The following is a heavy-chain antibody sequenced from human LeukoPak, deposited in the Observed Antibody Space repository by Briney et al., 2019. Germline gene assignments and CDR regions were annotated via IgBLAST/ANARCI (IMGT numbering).Heavy chain of an antibody. CDR2: IYYSGST. D-gene: IGHD6-19*01. CDR1: CDSINSIYC. V-gene: IGHV4-59*08. J-gene: IGHJ4*02. Sequence: SETLSLTCTVSCDSINSIYCWGWIRQPPGKGLEWIGYIYYSGSTNYNPSLKSRVTISVDTSKNQFSLKLSSVTAADTAVYYCARPGLGVSGWYYFDYWGQGTLVTVSS. CDR3: ARPGLGVSGWYYFDY.